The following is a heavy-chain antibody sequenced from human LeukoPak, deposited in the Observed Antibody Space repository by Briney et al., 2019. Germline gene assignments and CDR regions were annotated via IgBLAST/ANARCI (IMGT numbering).Heavy chain of an antibody. D-gene: IGHD6-19*01. Sequence: ASVKVSCKASGYTFTSYAMHWVRQAPGQRLEWMGWINPNSGGTNYAQKFQGRVTMTRDTSISTAYMELNRLRSDDTAVYYCARVQRAVAVLDYWGQGTLVTVSS. V-gene: IGHV1-2*02. CDR2: INPNSGGT. CDR1: GYTFTSYA. CDR3: ARVQRAVAVLDY. J-gene: IGHJ4*02.